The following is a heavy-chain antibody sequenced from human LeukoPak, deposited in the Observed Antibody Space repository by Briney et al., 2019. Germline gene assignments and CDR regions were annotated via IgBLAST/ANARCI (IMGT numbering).Heavy chain of an antibody. CDR2: VISNGGST. CDR3: AKHYSGSWYYFDY. V-gene: IGHV3-23*01. Sequence: GGSLRLSCAASGFTFNNYAMTWVRQAPGEGLQWVSSVISNGGSTYHADSVRGRFTISRDNSKNTLYLQMKNLRPDDTAVYYCAKHYSGSWYYFDYWGQGTLVTVSS. CDR1: GFTFNNYA. D-gene: IGHD6-13*01. J-gene: IGHJ4*02.